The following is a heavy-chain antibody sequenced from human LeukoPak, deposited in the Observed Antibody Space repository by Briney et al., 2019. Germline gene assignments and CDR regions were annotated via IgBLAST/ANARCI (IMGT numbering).Heavy chain of an antibody. CDR3: ARGGGAKLPSNYYYYGMDV. D-gene: IGHD3-10*01. Sequence: PSETLSLTCAVYGGSFSGYYWSWIRQPPGKGREWIGEINHSGSTNYNPSLKSRVTISVDTSKNQFSLKLSSVTAADTAVYYCARGGGAKLPSNYYYYGMDVWGQGTTVTVSS. J-gene: IGHJ6*02. V-gene: IGHV4-34*01. CDR2: INHSGST. CDR1: GGSFSGYY.